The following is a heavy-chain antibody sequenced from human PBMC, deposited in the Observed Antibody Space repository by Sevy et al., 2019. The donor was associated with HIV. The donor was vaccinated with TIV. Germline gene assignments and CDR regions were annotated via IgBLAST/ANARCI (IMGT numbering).Heavy chain of an antibody. Sequence: GALRLSCAASGFTFSSYSMNWVRQAPGKGLEWVSSISSSSSYIYYADSVKGRFTISRDNAKNSLYLQMNSLRAEDTAVYYCARDPSYGSGSYGPYFDYWGQGTLVTVSS. V-gene: IGHV3-21*01. D-gene: IGHD3-10*01. J-gene: IGHJ4*02. CDR1: GFTFSSYS. CDR2: ISSSSSYI. CDR3: ARDPSYGSGSYGPYFDY.